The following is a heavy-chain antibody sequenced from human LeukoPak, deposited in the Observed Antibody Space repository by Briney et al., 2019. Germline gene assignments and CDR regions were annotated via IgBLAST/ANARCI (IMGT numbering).Heavy chain of an antibody. Sequence: GGSLRLSCEVSGFTFSSHAMGWVRQAPGEGLEWVSVISGGGGSTYYADSLKGRFTISRDNSKNTLYLQMNSLTAADMAVYYCAKGVGEFGFRFDSWGQGTLVTVSS. CDR1: GFTFSSHA. CDR2: ISGGGGST. D-gene: IGHD3-16*01. V-gene: IGHV3-23*01. CDR3: AKGVGEFGFRFDS. J-gene: IGHJ4*02.